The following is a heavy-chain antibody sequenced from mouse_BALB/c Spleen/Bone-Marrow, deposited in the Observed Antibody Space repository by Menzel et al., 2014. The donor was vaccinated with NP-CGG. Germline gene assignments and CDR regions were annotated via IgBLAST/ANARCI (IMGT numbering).Heavy chain of an antibody. CDR1: GFTFNTYA. CDR3: VRGAGDY. J-gene: IGHJ2*01. Sequence: EVQRVESGGGLVQPKGSLKLSCAASGFTFNTYAMNWVRQAPGKGLEWVARIRSKSNNYATYYADSVKDRFTISRDDSQSMLYLQMNNLKAEDTAMYYCVRGAGDYWGQGTTLTDSS. CDR2: IRSKSNNYAT. V-gene: IGHV10-1*02.